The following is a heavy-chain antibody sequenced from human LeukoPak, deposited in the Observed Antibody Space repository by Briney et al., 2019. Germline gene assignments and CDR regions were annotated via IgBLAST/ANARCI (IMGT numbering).Heavy chain of an antibody. D-gene: IGHD6-19*01. CDR3: ARDIGVGYYFDY. CDR2: ISSSSSYI. Sequence: GGSLRLSCAASGFTISSYSMNWVRQAPGKGLEWVSSISSSSSYIYYADSVKGRFTISRDNAKNSLYLQMNSLRAEDTAVYYCARDIGVGYYFDYWGQGTLVTVSS. J-gene: IGHJ4*02. V-gene: IGHV3-21*01. CDR1: GFTISSYS.